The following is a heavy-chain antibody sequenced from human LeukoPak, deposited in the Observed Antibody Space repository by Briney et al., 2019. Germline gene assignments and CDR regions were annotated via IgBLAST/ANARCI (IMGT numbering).Heavy chain of an antibody. J-gene: IGHJ4*02. CDR3: SGFCGGDCYPFDY. Sequence: PGGSLILSCAASGFTFSDYIMNWVRQAPGKGLEWVSSISRTSSSMYYADSVKGRFTISRDNAKNSLYLQMNSLRAEDTAVYYCSGFCGGDCYPFDYWGQGTLVTVSS. CDR2: ISRTSSSM. D-gene: IGHD2-21*01. V-gene: IGHV3-21*01. CDR1: GFTFSDYI.